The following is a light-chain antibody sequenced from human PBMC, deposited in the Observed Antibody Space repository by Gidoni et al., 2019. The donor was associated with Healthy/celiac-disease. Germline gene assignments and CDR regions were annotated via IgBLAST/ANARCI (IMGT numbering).Light chain of an antibody. CDR3: QQYYSYPGT. CDR2: AAS. Sequence: AIRMTQSPSSFSASKGDRVTITCRASQGISSYLAWYQQKPVKAPKLLIYAASTLQSGVPSRFSGSGSGTDFTLTISCLQSEDFATYYCQQYYSYPGTFGQGTKVEIK. J-gene: IGKJ1*01. V-gene: IGKV1-8*01. CDR1: QGISSY.